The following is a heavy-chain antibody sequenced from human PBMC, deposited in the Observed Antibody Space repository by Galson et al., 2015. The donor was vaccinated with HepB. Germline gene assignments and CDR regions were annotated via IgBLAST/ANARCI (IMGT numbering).Heavy chain of an antibody. J-gene: IGHJ6*03. D-gene: IGHD1-26*01. CDR1: GYTFTSYG. Sequence: SVKVSCKASGYTFTSYGISWVRQAPGQGLEWMGWISAYNGNTNYAQKLQGRVTMTTDTSTSTAYMELRSLRSDDTAVYYCARANSGSYYLDYYYYYMDVWGKGTTVTVSS. V-gene: IGHV1-18*01. CDR3: ARANSGSYYLDYYYYYMDV. CDR2: ISAYNGNT.